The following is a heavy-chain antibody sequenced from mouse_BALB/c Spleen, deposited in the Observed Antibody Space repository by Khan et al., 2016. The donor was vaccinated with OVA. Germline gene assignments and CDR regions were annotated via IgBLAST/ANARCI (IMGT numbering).Heavy chain of an antibody. J-gene: IGHJ3*01. V-gene: IGHV1-31*01. CDR3: TRHGYVAWVTY. CDR1: GYSFTSYY. Sequence: VQLKQSGPELMKPGASVKISCKASGYSFTSYYIHWVMQRHGESLEWIGYIDPFSGGSTYNQKFKVKATLTVDKSSSTAYIHLSHLPSEDSAVDYCTRHGYVAWVTYWGQGGVVTV. CDR2: IDPFSGGS. D-gene: IGHD2-2*01.